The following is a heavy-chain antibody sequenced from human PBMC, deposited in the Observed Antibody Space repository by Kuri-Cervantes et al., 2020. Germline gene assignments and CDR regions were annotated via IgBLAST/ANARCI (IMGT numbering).Heavy chain of an antibody. Sequence: GESLKISCKGSGYSFTNYWIGWVRQMPGKGLDWMGVIQPGDSDTRYSPSFQGQVTMSADKSISTAYLQWSSLKASDTAMYYCARRLGAGGTGAFDIWGQGTMVTVSS. J-gene: IGHJ3*02. CDR1: GYSFTNYW. CDR3: ARRLGAGGTGAFDI. D-gene: IGHD6-13*01. CDR2: IQPGDSDT. V-gene: IGHV5-51*01.